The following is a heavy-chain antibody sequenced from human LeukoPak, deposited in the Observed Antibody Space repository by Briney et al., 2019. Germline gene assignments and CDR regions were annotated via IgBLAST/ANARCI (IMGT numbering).Heavy chain of an antibody. Sequence: GSLRLPCAASGFTFGSYWMSWVRQAPGKGRVWVANIKQDGSEKYYVDSAKGRFTISKDNAKNSLYLQMNILRAEDTAVYYCARDNTFGEVVDYWGQGTLVTVSS. CDR2: IKQDGSEK. D-gene: IGHD3-10*01. CDR3: ARDNTFGEVVDY. J-gene: IGHJ4*02. CDR1: GFTFGSYW. V-gene: IGHV3-7*01.